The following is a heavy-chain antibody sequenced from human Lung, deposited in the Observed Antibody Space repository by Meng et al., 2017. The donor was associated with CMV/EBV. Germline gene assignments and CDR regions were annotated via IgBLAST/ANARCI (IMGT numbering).Heavy chain of an antibody. D-gene: IGHD6-13*01. V-gene: IGHV3-48*04. CDR2: IRRDSSAV. Sequence: ESLKISCAASGFSFSDYSMNWVRQAPGRGLEWVSYIRRDSSAVYYADSVKGRFTISRDNAKNSLYLQMNSLRAEDTAVYYCANLFGSSWESGYWGPGTXVNGSS. CDR1: GFSFSDYS. CDR3: ANLFGSSWESGY. J-gene: IGHJ4*02.